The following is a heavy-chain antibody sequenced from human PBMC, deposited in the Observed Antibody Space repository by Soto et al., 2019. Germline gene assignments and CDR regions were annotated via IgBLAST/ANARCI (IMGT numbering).Heavy chain of an antibody. CDR1: GGTFSSYA. CDR3: ARGPREDGSGSYYLYYFDY. CDR2: IIPIFGTA. V-gene: IGHV1-69*13. D-gene: IGHD3-10*01. Sequence: SVKVSCKASGGTFSSYAISWVRQAPGQGLEWMGGIIPIFGTANYAQKFQGRVTITADESTSTAYMELSSLRSEDTAVYYCARGPREDGSGSYYLYYFDYWGQGTLVTVSS. J-gene: IGHJ4*02.